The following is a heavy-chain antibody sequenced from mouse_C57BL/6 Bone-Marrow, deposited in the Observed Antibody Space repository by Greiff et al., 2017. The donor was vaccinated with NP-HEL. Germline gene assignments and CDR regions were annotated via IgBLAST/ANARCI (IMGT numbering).Heavy chain of an antibody. CDR3: TRWNDDYLTWFAY. V-gene: IGHV1-5*01. CDR2: IYPGNSDT. CDR1: GYTFTSYW. D-gene: IGHD2-3*01. Sequence: EVQLQQSGTVLARPGASVKMSCKTSGYTFTSYWMPWVKQRPGQGLEWIGAIYPGNSDTSYNQKFKGKAKLTAVTSANTSYSELSSLTNEDSAVYYCTRWNDDYLTWFAYWGQGTLVTVSA. J-gene: IGHJ3*01.